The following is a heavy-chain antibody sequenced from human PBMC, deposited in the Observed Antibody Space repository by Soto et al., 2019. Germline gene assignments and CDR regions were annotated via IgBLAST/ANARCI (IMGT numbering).Heavy chain of an antibody. CDR2: IWNDGSNS. CDR1: GFTFNNYG. V-gene: IGHV3-33*01. J-gene: IGHJ6*02. D-gene: IGHD6-13*01. Sequence: QVQLVESGGGVVRPGRSLRLSCAASGFTFNNYGMHWVRQAPGKGLEWLAVIWNDGSNSSYANSVKGRFTISRDNSKNTLYQQMSSLRAEDTAVYYCARRQIPPPTRGAANARGGMDVWGQGTTVTVSS. CDR3: ARRQIPPPTRGAANARGGMDV.